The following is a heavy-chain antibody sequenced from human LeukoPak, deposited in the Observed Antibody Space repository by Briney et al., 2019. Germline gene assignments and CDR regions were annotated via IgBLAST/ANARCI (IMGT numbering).Heavy chain of an antibody. V-gene: IGHV3-23*01. D-gene: IGHD2-15*01. Sequence: GGSLRLSCAASGFTFSSYAMSWVRQAPGKGLEWGSAISGSGGSTYYADSVKGRFTISRDNSKNTLYLQMNSLRAEDTAVYYCAKAPDIVVVVAASGYWGQGTLVTVSS. J-gene: IGHJ4*02. CDR3: AKAPDIVVVVAASGY. CDR1: GFTFSSYA. CDR2: ISGSGGST.